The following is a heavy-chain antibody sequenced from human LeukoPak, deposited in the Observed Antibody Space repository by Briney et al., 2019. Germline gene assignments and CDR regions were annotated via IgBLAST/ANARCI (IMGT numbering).Heavy chain of an antibody. Sequence: SETLSLTCTVSGGSISSYYWSWIRQPAGKGLEWIGRIYTSGSTNYNPSLKSRVTMSVDTSKNQFSLKLSSVTAADTAVYYCARSTTVTQSDYYYYMDVWGKGTTVTVSS. D-gene: IGHD4-17*01. CDR1: GGSISSYY. CDR3: ARSTTVTQSDYYYYMDV. J-gene: IGHJ6*03. V-gene: IGHV4-4*07. CDR2: IYTSGST.